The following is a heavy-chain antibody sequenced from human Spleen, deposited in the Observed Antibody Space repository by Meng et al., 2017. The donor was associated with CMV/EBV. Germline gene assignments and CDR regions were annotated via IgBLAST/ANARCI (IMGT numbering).Heavy chain of an antibody. Sequence: TFTSYGISWVRQAPGQGLEWMGWISDYNGNTNYAQKLQGRVTMTTDTSTSTAYMELRSLRSDDTAVYYCAREKDYYDSSGYYIPFFDYWGQGTLVTVSS. CDR3: AREKDYYDSSGYYIPFFDY. V-gene: IGHV1-18*01. CDR2: ISDYNGNT. CDR1: TFTSYG. J-gene: IGHJ4*02. D-gene: IGHD3-22*01.